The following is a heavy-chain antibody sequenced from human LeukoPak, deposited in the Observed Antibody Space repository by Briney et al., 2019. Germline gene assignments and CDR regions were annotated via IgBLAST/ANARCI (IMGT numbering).Heavy chain of an antibody. J-gene: IGHJ4*02. V-gene: IGHV4-34*01. CDR3: ARDYYGSGSYSDY. D-gene: IGHD3-10*01. CDR2: INHSGGT. CDR1: GGSFSGYY. Sequence: PSETLSLTCAVYGGSFSGYYWSWIRRPPGKGLEWIGEINHSGGTNYNPSLKSRVTISVDTSKNQFSLKLSSVTAADTAVYYCARDYYGSGSYSDYWGQGTLVTVSS.